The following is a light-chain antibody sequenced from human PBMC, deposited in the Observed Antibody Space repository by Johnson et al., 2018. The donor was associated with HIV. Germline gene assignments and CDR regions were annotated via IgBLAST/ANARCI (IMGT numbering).Light chain of an antibody. CDR3: GTWDSSLSTYV. Sequence: QSVLTQPPSVSAAPGQKVTISCSGSSSNIGNNYVSWYQQLPGTAPKLLIYENNKRPSGIPDRFSGSKSGTSATLGITALQTGDEADYHCGTWDSSLSTYVFGTGTKVTVL. CDR1: SSNIGNNY. V-gene: IGLV1-51*02. CDR2: ENN. J-gene: IGLJ1*01.